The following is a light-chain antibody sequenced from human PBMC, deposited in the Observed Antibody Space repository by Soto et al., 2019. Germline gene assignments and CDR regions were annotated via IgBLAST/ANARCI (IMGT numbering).Light chain of an antibody. CDR2: AAS. V-gene: IGKV1-12*01. Sequence: DIQMTQSPSSVSASVGDRVTIPCRAGQGISSWLAWYQKKPGKAPKLLIYAASSLQSGVPPRFSGSGSGTDFTLTISTLQPEDFATYYCQQANSFPPTFGQGTKVEIK. CDR1: QGISSW. J-gene: IGKJ1*01. CDR3: QQANSFPPT.